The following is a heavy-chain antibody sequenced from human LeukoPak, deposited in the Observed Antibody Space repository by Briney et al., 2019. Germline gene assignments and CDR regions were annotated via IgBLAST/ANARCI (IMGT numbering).Heavy chain of an antibody. V-gene: IGHV3-30-3*01. D-gene: IGHD2-2*03. J-gene: IGHJ6*03. CDR2: ISYDGSNK. CDR1: GGTFSSYA. Sequence: SCKASGGTFSSYAMHWVRQAPGKGLEWVAVISYDGSNKYYADSVKGRFTISRDNSKNTLYLQMNSLRAEDTAVYYCARDGYCSSTSCYYYYYYMDVWGKGTTVTVSS. CDR3: ARDGYCSSTSCYYYYYYMDV.